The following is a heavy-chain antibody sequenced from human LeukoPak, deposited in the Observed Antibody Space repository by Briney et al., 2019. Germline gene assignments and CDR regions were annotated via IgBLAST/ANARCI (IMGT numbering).Heavy chain of an antibody. D-gene: IGHD6-13*01. CDR2: ISGSGGST. V-gene: IGHV3-23*01. CDR3: AKTETRIAAAGVDY. CDR1: GFTFSSYA. J-gene: IGHJ4*02. Sequence: GGSLRLSCAASGFTFSSYAMSWVRQPPGKGLEWVSAISGSGGSTYYADSVKGRFTISRDNSKNTLYLQMNSLRAEDTAVYYCAKTETRIAAAGVDYWGQGTLVTVSS.